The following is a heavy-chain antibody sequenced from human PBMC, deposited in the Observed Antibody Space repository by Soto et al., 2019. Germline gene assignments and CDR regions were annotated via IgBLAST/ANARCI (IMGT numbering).Heavy chain of an antibody. CDR3: AKDQGSSWYEIDY. CDR1: GFTFSNYA. J-gene: IGHJ4*02. Sequence: EVQLLESGGGLVQPGGSLRLSCAASGFTFSNYAVTWVRQAPGKGLEWVSTISGSGGSTYYADSVKGRFTISRDNSMNALYLQMNGLRAEDTAVYYCAKDQGSSWYEIDYWGQGTLVTVSS. D-gene: IGHD6-13*01. V-gene: IGHV3-23*01. CDR2: ISGSGGST.